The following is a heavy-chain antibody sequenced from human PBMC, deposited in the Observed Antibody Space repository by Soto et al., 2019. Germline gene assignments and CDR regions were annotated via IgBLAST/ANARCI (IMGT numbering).Heavy chain of an antibody. CDR1: GFTFSSYW. CDR3: ASQEQWLDPFDY. D-gene: IGHD6-19*01. Sequence: GGSLRLSCAASGFTFSSYWMHWVRQAPGKGLVWVSRINSDGSSTSYADSVKGRFTISRDNAKNTLYLQMNSLRAEDTAVYYCASQEQWLDPFDYWGQGTLVTVSS. V-gene: IGHV3-74*01. CDR2: INSDGSST. J-gene: IGHJ4*02.